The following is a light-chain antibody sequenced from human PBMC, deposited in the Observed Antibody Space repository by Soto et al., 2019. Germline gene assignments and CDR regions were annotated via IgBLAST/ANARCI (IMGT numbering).Light chain of an antibody. V-gene: IGKV3-20*01. Sequence: RSWLPGERATLSCRASQSVSSYLAWYQQNPGQAPRLLIYDASNRATGVPDRFSGTGSGTDFALTISRLETDDSAVYYCQQYGGSPFTFGPGTKVDIK. CDR1: QSVSSY. CDR3: QQYGGSPFT. CDR2: DAS. J-gene: IGKJ3*01.